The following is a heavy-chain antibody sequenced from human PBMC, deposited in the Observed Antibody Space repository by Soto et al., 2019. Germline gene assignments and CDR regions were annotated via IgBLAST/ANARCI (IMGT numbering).Heavy chain of an antibody. V-gene: IGHV4-59*01. D-gene: IGHD5-18*01. CDR2: IFYSGST. CDR1: GGSISSYY. Sequence: LSLTCTVSGGSISSYYWSWIRQPPGKGLEWIGYIFYSGSTYYNPSLKSRVTISVDTSKNQFSLKLSSVTAADTAVYYCARGSFRGYGYGSIDYWGQGTLVTVSS. J-gene: IGHJ4*02. CDR3: ARGSFRGYGYGSIDY.